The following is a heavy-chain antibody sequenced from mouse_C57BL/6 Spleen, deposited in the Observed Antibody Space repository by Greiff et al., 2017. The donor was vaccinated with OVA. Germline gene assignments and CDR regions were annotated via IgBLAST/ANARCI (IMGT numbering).Heavy chain of an antibody. CDR2: INYDGSST. Sequence: LQQSEGGLVQPGSSMKLSCTASGFTFSDYYMAWVRQVPEKGLEWVANINYDGSSTYYLDSLKSRFIISRDNAKNILYLQMSSLKSEDTATYYCARDGGGDYAMDYWGQGTSVTVSS. J-gene: IGHJ4*01. CDR3: ARDGGGDYAMDY. V-gene: IGHV5-16*01. CDR1: GFTFSDYY.